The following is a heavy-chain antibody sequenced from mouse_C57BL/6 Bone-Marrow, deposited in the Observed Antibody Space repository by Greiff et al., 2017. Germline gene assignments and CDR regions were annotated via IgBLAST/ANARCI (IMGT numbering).Heavy chain of an antibody. J-gene: IGHJ3*01. V-gene: IGHV5-17*01. D-gene: IGHD1-1*01. CDR3: ARPLTVVATPPWFAY. CDR2: ISSGSSTI. Sequence: EVNVVESGGGLVKPGGSLKLSCAASGFTFSDYGMHWVRQAPEKGLEWVAYISSGSSTIYYADTVKGRFTISRDNAKNTLFLQMTSLRAEDTAMYYCARPLTVVATPPWFAYWGQGTLVTVSA. CDR1: GFTFSDYG.